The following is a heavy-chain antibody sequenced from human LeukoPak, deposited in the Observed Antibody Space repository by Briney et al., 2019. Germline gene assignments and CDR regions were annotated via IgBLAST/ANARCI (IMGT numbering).Heavy chain of an antibody. CDR2: ISGSGGST. J-gene: IGHJ4*02. CDR3: AKYVQSSVVVPTPYDY. CDR1: GFTFSSYA. D-gene: IGHD2-2*01. V-gene: IGHV3-23*01. Sequence: GGSLRLSCAASGFTFSSYAMSWVRQAPGKGLEWVSAISGSGGSTYYADSVKGRFTISRDNSKNTLYLQMNSPRAEDTAVYYCAKYVQSSVVVPTPYDYWGQGTLVTVSS.